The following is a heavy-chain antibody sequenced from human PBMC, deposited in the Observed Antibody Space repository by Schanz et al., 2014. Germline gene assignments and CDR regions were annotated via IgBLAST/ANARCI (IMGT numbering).Heavy chain of an antibody. D-gene: IGHD2-15*01. V-gene: IGHV4-59*01. CDR2: ISSSGSA. J-gene: IGHJ4*02. CDR3: ARELGREGGFDA. CDR1: GVSITNNY. Sequence: QVQLQESGPGLVKPSETLSLTCTISGVSITNNYWAWVPHPPGKGLGCIGLISSSGSALYTPSIKPRVTLSGDPSTSQVSQTPRSVIAADTALYHCARELGREGGFDAWGQGTLVTVPS.